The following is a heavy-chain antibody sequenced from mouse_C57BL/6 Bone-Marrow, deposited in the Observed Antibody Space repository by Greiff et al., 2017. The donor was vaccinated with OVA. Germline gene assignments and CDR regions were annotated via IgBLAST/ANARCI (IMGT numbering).Heavy chain of an antibody. J-gene: IGHJ3*01. CDR3: ARWGYFRFDY. V-gene: IGHV1-31*01. CDR1: GYSFTGYY. Sequence: VQLQQSGPELVKPGASVTISCKASGYSFTGYYMHWVKQTPVHILDWIGYIYPDTGVSTYNQKFKGKATLTVDKSSSTAYMELRSLTSEDSAVYYCARWGYFRFDYWGQGTLVTVSA. D-gene: IGHD3-1*01. CDR2: IYPDTGVS.